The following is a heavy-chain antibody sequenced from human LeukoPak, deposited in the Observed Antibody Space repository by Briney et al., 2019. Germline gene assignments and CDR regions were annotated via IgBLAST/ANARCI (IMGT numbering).Heavy chain of an antibody. CDR1: GFTFSSYA. CDR3: AKGRDIVVVVAAYFDY. V-gene: IGHV3-23*01. Sequence: AGGSLRLSCPASGFTFSSYAISWVRQAPGKGLEWVSAISGSGGSTYYADSVKGRFTISRDNSKNTLYLQMNSLRAEDTAVYYCAKGRDIVVVVAAYFDYWGQGTLVTVSS. J-gene: IGHJ4*02. CDR2: ISGSGGST. D-gene: IGHD2-15*01.